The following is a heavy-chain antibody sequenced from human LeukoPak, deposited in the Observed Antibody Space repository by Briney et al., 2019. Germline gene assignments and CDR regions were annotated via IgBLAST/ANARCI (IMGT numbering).Heavy chain of an antibody. CDR2: IYYSGST. J-gene: IGHJ4*02. Sequence: PSETLSLTCTVSGGSISSYYWSWIRQPPGKGLEWIGYIYYSGSTNYNPSLKSRVTISVDTSKNQFSLKLSSVTAADTAVYYCARHHHSGSYRGDYWGPGTLVTVSS. D-gene: IGHD1-26*01. V-gene: IGHV4-59*01. CDR3: ARHHHSGSYRGDY. CDR1: GGSISSYY.